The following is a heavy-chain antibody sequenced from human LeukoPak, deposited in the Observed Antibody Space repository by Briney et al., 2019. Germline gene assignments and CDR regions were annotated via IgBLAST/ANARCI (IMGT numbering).Heavy chain of an antibody. J-gene: IGHJ4*02. CDR3: ARGSSSCHDY. CDR1: GFTFSSYW. Sequence: QPGGSLRLSCAASGFTFSSYWMHWVRQAPGKGLVWVARIYTDGRSTSYAGSVKGRFTISRDNAKNMLYLQMNSLRADDTAVYYCARGSSSCHDYWGQGTLVTVSS. CDR2: IYTDGRST. V-gene: IGHV3-74*01. D-gene: IGHD6-13*01.